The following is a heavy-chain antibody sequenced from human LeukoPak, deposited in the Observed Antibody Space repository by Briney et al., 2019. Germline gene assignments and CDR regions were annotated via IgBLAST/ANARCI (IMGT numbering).Heavy chain of an antibody. V-gene: IGHV5-51*01. CDR2: IYPGDSDT. Sequence: ASVKVSCKASGYSFTIYWIGWVRQMPGKGLEWMGIIYPGDSDTRYSPSFQGQVTISADKSISTAYLQWSSLKASDAAMYYCARRGMVRGDGTYFDYWGQGTLVTVSS. D-gene: IGHD3-10*01. CDR3: ARRGMVRGDGTYFDY. CDR1: GYSFTIYW. J-gene: IGHJ4*02.